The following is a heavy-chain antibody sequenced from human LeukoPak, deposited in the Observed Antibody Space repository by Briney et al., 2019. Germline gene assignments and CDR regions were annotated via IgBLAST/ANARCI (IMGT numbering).Heavy chain of an antibody. J-gene: IGHJ5*02. Sequence: ASVKVSCKASGYTFTSYGISWVRQAPGQGLEWMGWISAYNGNTNYAQKLQGRVTMTTDTSTSTAYMELRSLGSDDTAVYYCARDTSIVVVPAAIDPWGQGTLVTVSS. CDR3: ARDTSIVVVPAAIDP. CDR1: GYTFTSYG. V-gene: IGHV1-18*01. D-gene: IGHD2-2*02. CDR2: ISAYNGNT.